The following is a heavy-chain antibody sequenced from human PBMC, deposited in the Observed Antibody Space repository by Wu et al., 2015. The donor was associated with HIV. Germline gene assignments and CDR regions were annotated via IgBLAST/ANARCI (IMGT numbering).Heavy chain of an antibody. CDR2: INPNSGGT. D-gene: IGHD6-13*01. CDR1: GYTFTGYY. Sequence: QVQLVQSGAEVKKPGASVKVSCKASGYTFTGYYMHWVRQAPGQGLEWMGWINPNSGGTNYAQKFQGRVTMTRDTSISTACMELSRLRSDDTAVYYCARVVAAAGTRGGXDYWGQGTLVTVSS. CDR3: ARVVAAAGTRGGXDY. V-gene: IGHV1-2*02. J-gene: IGHJ4*02.